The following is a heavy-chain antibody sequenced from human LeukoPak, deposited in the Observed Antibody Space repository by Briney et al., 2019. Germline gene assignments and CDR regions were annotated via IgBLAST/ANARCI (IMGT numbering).Heavy chain of an antibody. CDR2: IIPIFGTA. CDR1: RGTFSSYA. J-gene: IGHJ4*02. Sequence: ASVKVSCKASRGTFSSYAISWVRQAPGQGLEWMGGIIPIFGTANYAQKFQGRVTITADESTSTAYMELSSLRSEDTAVYYCARGDSSGYLYYFDYWGQGTLVTVSS. CDR3: ARGDSSGYLYYFDY. V-gene: IGHV1-69*13. D-gene: IGHD3-22*01.